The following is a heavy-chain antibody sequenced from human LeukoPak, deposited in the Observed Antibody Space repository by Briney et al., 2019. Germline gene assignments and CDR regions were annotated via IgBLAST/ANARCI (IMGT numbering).Heavy chain of an antibody. CDR3: ARGFPVPNWFDP. Sequence: GSLRLSCAASGFTFSTSWMSWVRQAPGKGLEWVANIKQDESEKYYVDSVKGRFTISRDNAKNSLYLQMNSLRAEDTAVYYCARGFPVPNWFDPWGQGTRVTVSS. D-gene: IGHD2-8*01. J-gene: IGHJ5*02. V-gene: IGHV3-7*03. CDR2: IKQDESEK. CDR1: GFTFSTSW.